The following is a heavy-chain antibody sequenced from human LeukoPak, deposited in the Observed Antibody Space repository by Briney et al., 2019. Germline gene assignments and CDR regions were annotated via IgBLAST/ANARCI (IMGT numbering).Heavy chain of an antibody. D-gene: IGHD3-22*01. V-gene: IGHV4-59*01. Sequence: SETLSLTCTVSGGSISSYYWSWIRQPPGKGLEWIGYIYYSGSTNYNPSLKSRVTISVDTSKNQFSLKLSSVTAADTAVYYCAREGTMIVVGHDAFDIWGQGIMVTVPS. CDR2: IYYSGST. CDR3: AREGTMIVVGHDAFDI. CDR1: GGSISSYY. J-gene: IGHJ3*02.